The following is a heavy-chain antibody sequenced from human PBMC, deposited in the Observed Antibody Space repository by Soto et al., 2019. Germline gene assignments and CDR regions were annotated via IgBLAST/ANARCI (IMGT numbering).Heavy chain of an antibody. CDR3: ASIAAAGFGNYYYYMDV. D-gene: IGHD6-13*01. Sequence: PSETLSLTCAVEGGSFSGYYWSWIRQPPGKGLEWIGEINHSGSTNYNPSLKSRVTISVDTSKNQFSLKLSSVTAADTAVYYCASIAAAGFGNYYYYMDVWGKGTTVTVSS. J-gene: IGHJ6*03. CDR1: GGSFSGYY. V-gene: IGHV4-34*01. CDR2: INHSGST.